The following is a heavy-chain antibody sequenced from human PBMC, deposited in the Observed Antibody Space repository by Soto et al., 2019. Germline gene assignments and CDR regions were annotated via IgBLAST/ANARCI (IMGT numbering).Heavy chain of an antibody. CDR1: GFTFSDYY. J-gene: IGHJ5*02. CDR2: ISKSGSII. V-gene: IGHV3-11*01. D-gene: IGHD3-16*01. CDR3: ARDLSPYSDYYDESTSETWFDP. Sequence: VGSLRLSCAASGFTFSDYYMSWLRQPPGKGLEWVSYISKSGSIIHFADSVKGRFATSRDNAKNTLYLQMSSLRAEDTALYYCARDLSPYSDYYDESTSETWFDPWGQGTLVTVSS.